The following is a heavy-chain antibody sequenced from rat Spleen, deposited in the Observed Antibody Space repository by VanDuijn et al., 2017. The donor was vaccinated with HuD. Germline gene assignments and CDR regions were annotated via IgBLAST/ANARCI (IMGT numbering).Heavy chain of an antibody. CDR1: GFTFSDYN. CDR2: VSPTGGST. V-gene: IGHV5-22*01. D-gene: IGHD1-11*01. Sequence: EVQLVESGGGLVQPGRSLKLSCAASGFTFSDYNMAWVRQAPKKGLEWVASVSPTGGSTYYRDSVKGRFTFSRDNAKSTLYLQMNSLRSEDTATYYCARNYGGYSVAFDYWGQGVMVTVSS. J-gene: IGHJ2*01. CDR3: ARNYGGYSVAFDY.